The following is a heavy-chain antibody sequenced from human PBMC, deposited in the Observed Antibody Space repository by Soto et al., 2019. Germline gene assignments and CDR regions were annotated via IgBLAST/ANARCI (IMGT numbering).Heavy chain of an antibody. CDR1: GGSITGYY. V-gene: IGHV4-4*09. J-gene: IGHJ4*02. D-gene: IGHD4-17*01. CDR3: ARRNYGEEGYFFDF. CDR2: IYDSGTT. Sequence: ASETLSLTCTVPGGSITGYYWSWIRLPPGKGLEWIGYIYDSGTTTYNAALKSRVSISAETSKNQFSLNLRSVTAADTAIYYCARRNYGEEGYFFDFWGQGVLVTVSS.